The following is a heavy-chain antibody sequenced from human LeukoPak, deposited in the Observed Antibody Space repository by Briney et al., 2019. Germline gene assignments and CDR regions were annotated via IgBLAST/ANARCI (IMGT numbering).Heavy chain of an antibody. Sequence: GGSLRLSCAASGFTFGSYGMSWVRQAPGKGLEWVSAISTSAAGTYYAASVKGRFTISRDNSRNTLYLQMNSLRAEDTAVYYCAKASAVDHYLSFDYWGQGFLVTVSS. D-gene: IGHD2/OR15-2a*01. CDR3: AKASAVDHYLSFDY. CDR1: GFTFGSYG. V-gene: IGHV3-23*01. CDR2: ISTSAAGT. J-gene: IGHJ4*02.